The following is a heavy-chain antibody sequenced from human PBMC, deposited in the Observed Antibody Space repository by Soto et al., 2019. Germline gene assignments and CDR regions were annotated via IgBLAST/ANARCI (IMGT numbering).Heavy chain of an antibody. Sequence: QAQLVQSGAEVRKRGASVKVSCKASGYTFYSHSISWVRQAPGQGLEWMGRINADYGNTQYAQKVRGRVTMTTDTSTTTVYMELTNLRSDDTAVYYCARCIQGDYYYGMDVWGQGTTVTVSS. CDR1: GYTFYSHS. CDR2: INADYGNT. V-gene: IGHV1-18*01. J-gene: IGHJ6*02. CDR3: ARCIQGDYYYGMDV. D-gene: IGHD5-18*01.